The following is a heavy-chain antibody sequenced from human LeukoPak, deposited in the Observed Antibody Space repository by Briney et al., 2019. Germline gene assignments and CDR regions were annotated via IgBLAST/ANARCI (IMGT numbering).Heavy chain of an antibody. Sequence: GGSLRLSCAAPGFTFSSYVMSWVRQAPGKGLEWVSSLSGSDGGTYYADSVKGRFTISRDNSKNTLYLHMNSLRAEDTAIYYCAKEGDRYYHYYMDVWGEGTTVTVSS. V-gene: IGHV3-23*01. J-gene: IGHJ6*03. CDR1: GFTFSSYV. D-gene: IGHD2-21*02. CDR2: LSGSDGGT. CDR3: AKEGDRYYHYYMDV.